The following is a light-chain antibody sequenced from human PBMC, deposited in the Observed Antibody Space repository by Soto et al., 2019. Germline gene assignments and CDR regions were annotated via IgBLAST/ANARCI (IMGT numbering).Light chain of an antibody. J-gene: IGKJ2*01. V-gene: IGKV3-20*01. CDR1: QSVSSSY. Sequence: EIVLTQSPGTLSLSPGERATLSCRASQSVSSSYLAWYQHKPGQAPRLLINGASSSTTGIPDMFSGSGSGTDFTLTISRLEPEDFAGYYCQQYGSSPHTFGQGTKLEIK. CDR2: GAS. CDR3: QQYGSSPHT.